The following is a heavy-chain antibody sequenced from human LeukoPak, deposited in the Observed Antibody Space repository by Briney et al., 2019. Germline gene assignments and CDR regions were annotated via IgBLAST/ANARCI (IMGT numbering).Heavy chain of an antibody. CDR2: INHSGST. CDR3: ARVTMGSYFDY. V-gene: IGHV4-34*01. D-gene: IGHD3-10*01. CDR1: GGSFSGYY. Sequence: PSETLSLTCAVYGGSFSGYYWSWIRQPPGKGLEWIGEINHSGSTNYNPSLKSRVTISVDTSKNQFSLKLSSVTAADTAVYYCARVTMGSYFDYWGQGTLITVSS. J-gene: IGHJ4*02.